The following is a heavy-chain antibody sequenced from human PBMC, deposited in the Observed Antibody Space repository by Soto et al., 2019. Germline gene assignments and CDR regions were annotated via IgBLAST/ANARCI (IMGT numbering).Heavy chain of an antibody. D-gene: IGHD3-22*01. CDR2: IYYSGST. CDR3: ARDGNYCYDSTMRAFDI. CDR1: GGFVSSGSYY. J-gene: IGHJ3*02. Sequence: SETLSLTCTVSGGFVSSGSYYWSWIRQPPGKGLEWIGYIYYSGSTKYNPSLKSRVTISVDTSKNQFSLKLSSVTAADTAVYYCARDGNYCYDSTMRAFDIWGQGTMVTVSS. V-gene: IGHV4-61*01.